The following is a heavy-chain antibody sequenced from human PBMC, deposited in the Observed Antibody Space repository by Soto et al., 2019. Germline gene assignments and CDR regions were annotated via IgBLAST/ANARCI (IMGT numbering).Heavy chain of an antibody. CDR3: ALTRRSSLLEVAGPGFEY. V-gene: IGHV3-30*03. Sequence: GGSLRLSCAASGFDFGVFGMHWFRQAPGKGLEWLSVLSYEGSEEYYADSVRGRFTISRDNSKNTLFLQMDSLRVDDTGVYYCALTRRSSLLEVAGPGFEYWGQGTLVTVSS. CDR2: LSYEGSEE. J-gene: IGHJ4*02. D-gene: IGHD6-19*01. CDR1: GFDFGVFG.